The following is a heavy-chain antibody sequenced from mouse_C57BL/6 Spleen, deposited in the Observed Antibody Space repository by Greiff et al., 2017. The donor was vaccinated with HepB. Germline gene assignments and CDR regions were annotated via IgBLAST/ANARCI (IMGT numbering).Heavy chain of an antibody. D-gene: IGHD3-2*02. CDR2: IYPSDSET. V-gene: IGHV1-61*01. CDR3: ASEGQLRGGAMDY. CDR1: GYTFTSYW. Sequence: VQLQQPGAELVRPGSSVKLSCKASGYTFTSYWMDWVKQRPGQGLEWIGNIYPSDSETHYNQKFKDKATLTVDKSSSTAYMQLSSLTSEDSAVYYCASEGQLRGGAMDYWGQGTSVTVSS. J-gene: IGHJ4*01.